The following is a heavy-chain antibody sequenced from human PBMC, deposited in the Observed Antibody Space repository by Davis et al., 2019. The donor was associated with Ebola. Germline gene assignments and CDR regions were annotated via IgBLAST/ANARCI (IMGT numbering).Heavy chain of an antibody. CDR2: LGTSADT. D-gene: IGHD3-9*01. CDR1: GFNFKTYG. Sequence: GESLKIPCAASGFNFKTYGMHWVRQAPGKGLEWVSTLGTSADTYYAESVKGRFTISRDNSKNTLHLQMNSLRAEDTAVYYCARSYHDILTGYYYWGQGTLVTVSS. J-gene: IGHJ4*02. CDR3: ARSYHDILTGYYY. V-gene: IGHV3-NL1*01.